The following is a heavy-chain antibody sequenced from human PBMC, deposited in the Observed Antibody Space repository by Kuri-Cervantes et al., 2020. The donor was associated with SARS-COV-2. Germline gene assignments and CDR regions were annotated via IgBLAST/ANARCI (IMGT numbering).Heavy chain of an antibody. CDR1: GFTFSSYA. CDR2: IWYDGSNK. V-gene: IGHV3-33*08. Sequence: GESLKISCAASGFTFSSYAMSWVRQAPGKGLEWEAVIWYDGSNKYYADSVKGRFTISRDNSKNSLYLQMNSLRAGDTAVYYCARGSYGPGGRAFDIWGQGTMVTVSS. CDR3: ARGSYGPGGRAFDI. J-gene: IGHJ3*02. D-gene: IGHD5-18*01.